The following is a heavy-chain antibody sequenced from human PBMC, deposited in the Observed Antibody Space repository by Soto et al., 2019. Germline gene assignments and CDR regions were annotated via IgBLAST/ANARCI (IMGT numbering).Heavy chain of an antibody. CDR1: GFMFSNHG. Sequence: GGSLRLSCAASGFMFSNHGMHWVRQDPGKGLEWVAVIWSDGNNRYYVDSVKGRFTISRDNSKNTVYLQMNSLRAEDTAVYYCVRGDNWNDEASDYWGQGTLVTAPQ. D-gene: IGHD1-1*01. J-gene: IGHJ4*02. V-gene: IGHV3-33*01. CDR2: IWSDGNNR. CDR3: VRGDNWNDEASDY.